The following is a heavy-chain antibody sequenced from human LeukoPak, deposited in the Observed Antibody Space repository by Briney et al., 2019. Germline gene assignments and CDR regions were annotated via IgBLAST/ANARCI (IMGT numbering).Heavy chain of an antibody. CDR2: IYPGDSDT. Sequence: GESLKISCKGSGYSFTSYWIGWVRPMPGKGLECMGIIYPGDSDTRYSPSFQGQVTISADKSISTAYLQWSSLKASDTAMYYCARPKAGYSSSWNAFDIWGQGTMVTVSS. J-gene: IGHJ3*02. CDR1: GYSFTSYW. V-gene: IGHV5-51*01. CDR3: ARPKAGYSSSWNAFDI. D-gene: IGHD6-13*01.